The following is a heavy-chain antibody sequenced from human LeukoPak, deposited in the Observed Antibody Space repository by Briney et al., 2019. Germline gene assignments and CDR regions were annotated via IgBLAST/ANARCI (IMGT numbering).Heavy chain of an antibody. J-gene: IGHJ4*02. CDR1: GFTFSSYS. Sequence: GGSLRLSCAASGFTFSSYSMDWVRQAPGKGLEWVSSISSSSSYIYYADSVKGRFTISRDNAKNSLYLQMNSLRAEDTAVYYCASFSALVRGRGTDYWGQGTLVTVSS. CDR3: ASFSALVRGRGTDY. D-gene: IGHD3-10*01. V-gene: IGHV3-21*01. CDR2: ISSSSSYI.